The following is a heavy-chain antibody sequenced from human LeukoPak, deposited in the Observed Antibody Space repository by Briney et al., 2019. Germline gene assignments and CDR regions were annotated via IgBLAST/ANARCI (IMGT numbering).Heavy chain of an antibody. Sequence: RRASVKVSCKASGYTFTSYGINWVRQAPGQGLEWMGWISTYNGNANYAQKVQGRVTMTTDTSTTTAYMELSSLRSEDTAVYYCATVWPRSYYDSSGYPGLKYWGQGTQVTVSS. V-gene: IGHV1-18*01. CDR2: ISTYNGNA. J-gene: IGHJ4*02. CDR1: GYTFTSYG. CDR3: ATVWPRSYYDSSGYPGLKY. D-gene: IGHD3-22*01.